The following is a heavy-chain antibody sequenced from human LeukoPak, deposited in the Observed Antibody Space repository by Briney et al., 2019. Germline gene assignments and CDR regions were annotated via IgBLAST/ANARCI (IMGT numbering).Heavy chain of an antibody. D-gene: IGHD6-13*01. CDR1: GGSVSSYY. CDR3: ARDEGIAAAGVNWFDP. CDR2: IYYSGST. Sequence: PSETLSLTCTVSGGSVSSYYWSWIRQPPGKGLEWIGYIYYSGSTNYNPSLKSRVIISVDTSKNQLSLKLRSVTAADTAVYYCARDEGIAAAGVNWFDPWGQGTLVTVS. J-gene: IGHJ5*02. V-gene: IGHV4-59*02.